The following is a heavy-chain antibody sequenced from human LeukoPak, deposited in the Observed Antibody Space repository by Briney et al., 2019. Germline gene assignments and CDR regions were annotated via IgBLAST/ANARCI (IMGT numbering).Heavy chain of an antibody. CDR3: AKSTGSRQGWLSYYYGMDV. D-gene: IGHD3-10*01. Sequence: PGGSLRLSCAASGFTFSSYAMSWVRQAPGKGLEWVSAISGSGGSTYYADSVKGRFTISRGNSKNTLYLQMNSLRAEDTAVYYCAKSTGSRQGWLSYYYGMDVWGQGTTVTVSS. J-gene: IGHJ6*02. CDR2: ISGSGGST. CDR1: GFTFSSYA. V-gene: IGHV3-23*01.